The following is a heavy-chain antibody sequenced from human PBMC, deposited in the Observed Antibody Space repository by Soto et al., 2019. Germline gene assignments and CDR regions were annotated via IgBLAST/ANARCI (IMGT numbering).Heavy chain of an antibody. J-gene: IGHJ4*02. CDR3: ARHVPDYGDYFDP. CDR1: GYSFTSYW. D-gene: IGHD4-17*01. Sequence: GESLKISCKGSGYSFTSYWISWGRHMPGKGLEWMGRIDPSDSYTNYSPSFQGHVTISADKSISTAYLQWSSLKASDTAMYYCARHVPDYGDYFDPWGQGTLVTVSS. V-gene: IGHV5-10-1*01. CDR2: IDPSDSYT.